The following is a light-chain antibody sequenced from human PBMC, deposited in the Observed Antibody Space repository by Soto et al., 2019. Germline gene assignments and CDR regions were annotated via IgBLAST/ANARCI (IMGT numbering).Light chain of an antibody. V-gene: IGKV3-20*01. J-gene: IGKJ1*01. CDR2: GAS. CDR3: QQYGSSLAWT. Sequence: ETVLTQSPGTLSLSPGEGATLSCRASQSVSSSYLAWYQQKPGQAPRLLISGASSRATGIPARFSGSGSGTDFTLTISRLEPEDFSVYYCQQYGSSLAWTFGQGTKVEIK. CDR1: QSVSSSY.